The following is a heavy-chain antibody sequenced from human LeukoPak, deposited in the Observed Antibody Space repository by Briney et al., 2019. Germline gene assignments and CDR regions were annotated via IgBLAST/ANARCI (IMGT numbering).Heavy chain of an antibody. V-gene: IGHV5-51*01. D-gene: IGHD2-15*01. J-gene: IGHJ5*02. CDR1: GYSFTGYW. CDR3: ARQGCSGGSCYFSWFDP. CDR2: MYPGDSDT. Sequence: GESLKISCKGSGYSFTGYWIGWVRQMPGKGLEWMGIMYPGDSDTRYSPSFQGQVTISADKSISTAYLQWSSLKASDTAMYYCARQGCSGGSCYFSWFDPWGQGTLVTVSS.